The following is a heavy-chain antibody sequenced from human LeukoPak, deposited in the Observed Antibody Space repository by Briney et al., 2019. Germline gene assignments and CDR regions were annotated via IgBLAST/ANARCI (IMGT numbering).Heavy chain of an antibody. J-gene: IGHJ4*02. CDR2: ISYDGRNK. D-gene: IGHD6-13*01. V-gene: IGHV3-30*18. CDR3: AKTLRRLAAAGDFDY. Sequence: GGSLRLSCVASGFTFSDFGMHWVRQALGWGGGWVAVISYDGRNKYFADSVKGRFTISRDNSKNTLYLQMSSLRVEDTAVYYCAKTLRRLAAAGDFDYWGQGTLVSVSS. CDR1: GFTFSDFG.